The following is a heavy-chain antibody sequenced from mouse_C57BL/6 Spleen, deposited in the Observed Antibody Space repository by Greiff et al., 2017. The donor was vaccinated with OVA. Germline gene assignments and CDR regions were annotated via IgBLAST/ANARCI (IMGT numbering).Heavy chain of an antibody. CDR3: ARYGSRYYFDY. D-gene: IGHD1-1*01. CDR1: GYTFTSYW. Sequence: QVQLQQPGAELVKPGASVKLSCKASGYTFTSYWMQWVKQRPGQGLEWIGEIDPSDSYTNYNQKFKGKATLTVDTSSSTAYMQLSSLTSEDSAVYYCARYGSRYYFDYWGQGTTRTVSS. J-gene: IGHJ2*01. V-gene: IGHV1-50*01. CDR2: IDPSDSYT.